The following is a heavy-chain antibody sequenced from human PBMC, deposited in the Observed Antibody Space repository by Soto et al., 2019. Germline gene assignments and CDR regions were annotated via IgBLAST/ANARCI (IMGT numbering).Heavy chain of an antibody. Sequence: GGSLRLSCAASGFTFSSYAMSWVRQAPGKGLEWVSAISGSGGSTYYADSVKGRFTISRDNSKNTLYLQMNSLRAEDTAVYYCARGALVLVPAAMPIFDYWGQGTLVTVSS. CDR3: ARGALVLVPAAMPIFDY. D-gene: IGHD2-2*01. CDR2: ISGSGGST. J-gene: IGHJ4*02. CDR1: GFTFSSYA. V-gene: IGHV3-23*01.